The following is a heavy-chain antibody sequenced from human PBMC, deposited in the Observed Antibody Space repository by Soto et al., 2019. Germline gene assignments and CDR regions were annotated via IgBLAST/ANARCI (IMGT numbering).Heavy chain of an antibody. V-gene: IGHV1-46*03. CDR3: ARAKDYNYGMDF. Sequence: ASVKVSCKASGYIFTGHYLQWVRQAPGQGLQWMGIINPSGGRTTYAEKFQGRATMTTDTSTSTVYMEMSSLRFEDTAVYYCARAKDYNYGMDFWGQVNTVTVSS. J-gene: IGHJ6*02. CDR1: GYIFTGHY. CDR2: INPSGGRT.